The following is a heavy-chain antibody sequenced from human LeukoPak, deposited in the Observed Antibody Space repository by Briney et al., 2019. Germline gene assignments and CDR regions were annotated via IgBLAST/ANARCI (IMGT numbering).Heavy chain of an antibody. CDR1: GFTFSSYA. J-gene: IGHJ4*02. CDR2: ISGSGGST. Sequence: PGXXLRLSCAASGFTFSSYAMSWVRQAPGKGLEWVSAISGSGGSTYYADSVKGRFTISRDNSKNTLYLQMNSLRAEDTAVYYCAKDTTYYYDSSGYRMFDYWGQGTLVTVSS. D-gene: IGHD3-22*01. V-gene: IGHV3-23*01. CDR3: AKDTTYYYDSSGYRMFDY.